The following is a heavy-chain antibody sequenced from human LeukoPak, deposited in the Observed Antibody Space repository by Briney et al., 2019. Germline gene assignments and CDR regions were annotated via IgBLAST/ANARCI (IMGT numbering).Heavy chain of an antibody. CDR3: ARERGSGSYEGLDAFDI. J-gene: IGHJ3*02. V-gene: IGHV1-18*01. CDR2: ISSYNGYT. D-gene: IGHD1-26*01. Sequence: ASLKVSCMASGYSFTNYGITWVRQAPDQGPEWMGWISSYNGYTKYAQKFQSRVTMTTDRFTNTAYLELRSLRSEDTAVYYCARERGSGSYEGLDAFDIWGQGTMVTVSS. CDR1: GYSFTNYG.